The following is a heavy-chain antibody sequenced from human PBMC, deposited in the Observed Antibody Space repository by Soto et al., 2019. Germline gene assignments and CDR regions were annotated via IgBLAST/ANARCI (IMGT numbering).Heavy chain of an antibody. CDR2: ILVAGST. Sequence: PGGSLRLSCAVSGFTCSSYDMSWVRQAPGKGLEWVSTILVAGSTHYPDSVRGRFAISRDNSKNTVFLQMNSLTAGDTAVYYCAKVAKSGVVIEYFDSWGQGSLVTVSS. V-gene: IGHV3-23*01. J-gene: IGHJ4*02. CDR1: GFTCSSYD. CDR3: AKVAKSGVVIEYFDS. D-gene: IGHD3-3*01.